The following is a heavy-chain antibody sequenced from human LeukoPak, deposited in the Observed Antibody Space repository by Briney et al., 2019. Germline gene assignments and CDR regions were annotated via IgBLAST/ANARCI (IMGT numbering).Heavy chain of an antibody. CDR1: GFTFSNYG. CDR2: MSYDGSNK. V-gene: IGHV3-30*18. CDR3: AKGPSGRGWYLKAEYFQH. Sequence: GGSLRLSCAASGFTFSNYGMHWVRQAPGKGLEWVAAMSYDGSNKYYADSVKGRFAISRDNSKNTLHLQMSSLRPEDTAAYYCAKGPSGRGWYLKAEYFQHWGQGTLVTVSS. J-gene: IGHJ1*01. D-gene: IGHD6-19*01.